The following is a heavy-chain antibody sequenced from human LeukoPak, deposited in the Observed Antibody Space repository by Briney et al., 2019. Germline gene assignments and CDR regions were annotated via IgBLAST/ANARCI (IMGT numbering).Heavy chain of an antibody. Sequence: KPGGSLRLSCAASGFTFSNAWMSWVRQAPGKGLEWVGRIKSKTDGGTTDYAAPVKGRFTISRDDSKNTLYLQMNSLKTEDTAVYYCTTLFPGGLAAAGTHYGMDVWGQGTTVTVSS. D-gene: IGHD6-13*01. V-gene: IGHV3-15*01. CDR3: TTLFPGGLAAAGTHYGMDV. CDR2: IKSKTDGGTT. J-gene: IGHJ6*02. CDR1: GFTFSNAW.